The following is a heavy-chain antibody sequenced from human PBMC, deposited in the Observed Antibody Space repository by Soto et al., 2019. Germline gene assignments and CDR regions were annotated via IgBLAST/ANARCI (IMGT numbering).Heavy chain of an antibody. D-gene: IGHD5-12*01. Sequence: QSGGSLRLSCAASGFTFSSYAMSWVRQAPGKGLEWVSAISGSGDSTYYADSVKGRFSISRDNSENTLSLQMNSLRAEDTAVYYCAKVKTWTYLDYWGQGTLVTVSS. J-gene: IGHJ4*02. V-gene: IGHV3-23*01. CDR2: ISGSGDST. CDR3: AKVKTWTYLDY. CDR1: GFTFSSYA.